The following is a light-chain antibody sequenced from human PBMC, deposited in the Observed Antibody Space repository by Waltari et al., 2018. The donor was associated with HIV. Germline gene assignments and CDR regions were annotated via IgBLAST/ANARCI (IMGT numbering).Light chain of an antibody. CDR1: SSNIGSNA. Sequence: QSVLTQPPSASGTPGQGVTISCSGSSSNIGSNAVKWYRQPPGTAPKVLIYSNNQRPSGVPDLFSGSKSGTSASLAISGLQSEDDADYYCAAWDDSLNGLLFGGGTKLTVL. CDR2: SNN. CDR3: AAWDDSLNGLL. V-gene: IGLV1-44*01. J-gene: IGLJ2*01.